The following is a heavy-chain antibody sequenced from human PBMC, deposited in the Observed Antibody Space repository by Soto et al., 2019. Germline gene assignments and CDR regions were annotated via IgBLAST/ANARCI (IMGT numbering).Heavy chain of an antibody. Sequence: QAQLVQSGAEVKKPGSSVKVSCKASGGTFSSYAISWVRQAPGQGLEWMGGIIPIFGTANYAQKFQGRVTITADESTSTAYMELSSLRSEDTAVYYCARGQGIQLWLGDYYYYGMDVWGQGTTVTVSS. CDR1: GGTFSSYA. D-gene: IGHD5-18*01. V-gene: IGHV1-69*01. J-gene: IGHJ6*02. CDR3: ARGQGIQLWLGDYYYYGMDV. CDR2: IIPIFGTA.